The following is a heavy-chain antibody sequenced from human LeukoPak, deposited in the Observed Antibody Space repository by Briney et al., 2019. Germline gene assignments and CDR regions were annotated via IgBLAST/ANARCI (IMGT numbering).Heavy chain of an antibody. CDR3: ASISGPIAVASFDY. Sequence: GGSLRLSCVASGFTFITYSMNWVRQAPGKGLEWVSSISSSSDYIYYADSVKGRFTISRDNAKNSLYLQMNSLRAEDTAVYYCASISGPIAVASFDYWGQGALVTVSS. J-gene: IGHJ4*02. V-gene: IGHV3-21*01. CDR2: ISSSSDYI. CDR1: GFTFITYS. D-gene: IGHD6-19*01.